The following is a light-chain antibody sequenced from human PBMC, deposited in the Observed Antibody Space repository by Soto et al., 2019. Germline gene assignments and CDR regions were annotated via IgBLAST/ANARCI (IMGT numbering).Light chain of an antibody. CDR2: TTN. J-gene: IGLJ3*02. Sequence: QAVVTQEPSFSVSPGGTVTLTCGLSSGSVSTGYYPSWLQQTPGQAPRTLIYTTNTRSSGVPDRFSGSILGDRAALTITGAQADDDSDYYCVLFMGSGIGVFGGGTKLTVL. CDR3: VLFMGSGIGV. V-gene: IGLV8-61*01. CDR1: SGSVSTGYY.